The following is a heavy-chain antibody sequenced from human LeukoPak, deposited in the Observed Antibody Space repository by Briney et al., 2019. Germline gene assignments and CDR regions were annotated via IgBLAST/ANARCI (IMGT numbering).Heavy chain of an antibody. CDR3: ARTYDFWSGRTIDAFDI. V-gene: IGHV3-30-3*01. J-gene: IGHJ3*02. Sequence: GGSLRLSCAASGFTFSSYAMHWVRQAPGKGLEWVAVISYDGSNKYYADSVKGRFTISRDNSKNTLYLQMNSLRAEDTAVYYCARTYDFWSGRTIDAFDIWGQGTMVTVSS. CDR2: ISYDGSNK. D-gene: IGHD3-3*01. CDR1: GFTFSSYA.